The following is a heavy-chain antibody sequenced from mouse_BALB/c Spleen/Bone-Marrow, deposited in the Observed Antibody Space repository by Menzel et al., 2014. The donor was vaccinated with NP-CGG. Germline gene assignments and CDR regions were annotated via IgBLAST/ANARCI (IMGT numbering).Heavy chain of an antibody. D-gene: IGHD2-4*01. V-gene: IGHV5-6-5*01. Sequence: EVQVVESGGGLVKPGGSLKLSCAASGFTFSSYAMSWVRQTPEKRLEWVASISSGCSTYYPDSVKGRFTISRDNARNILYLQMSSLRSEDTAMYYCARDDYDDQYYFDYWGQGTTLTVSS. CDR3: ARDDYDDQYYFDY. CDR1: GFTFSSYA. J-gene: IGHJ2*01. CDR2: ISSGCST.